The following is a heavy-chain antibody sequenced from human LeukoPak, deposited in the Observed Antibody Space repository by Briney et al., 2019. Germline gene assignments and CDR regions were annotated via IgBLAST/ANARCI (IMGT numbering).Heavy chain of an antibody. V-gene: IGHV4-59*01. J-gene: IGHJ6*02. D-gene: IGHD6-19*01. Sequence: TSSETLSLTCTVSGGSISSYYWSWVRQPPGKGLEWIGYIYYSGSTNYNPSLQSRVTISVDTSKSQFSLKLSSVTAADTAVYYCARVKAVAGGRSYYYYSMDVWGQGTTVTVSS. CDR1: GGSISSYY. CDR2: IYYSGST. CDR3: ARVKAVAGGRSYYYYSMDV.